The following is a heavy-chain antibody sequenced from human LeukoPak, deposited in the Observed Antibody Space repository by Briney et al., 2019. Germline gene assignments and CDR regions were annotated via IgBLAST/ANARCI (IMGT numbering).Heavy chain of an antibody. CDR2: INPNSGGT. CDR3: ARVGGYCSGGSCYERFGWFDP. V-gene: IGHV1-2*02. J-gene: IGHJ5*02. Sequence: GASVKVSCKASGYTFTGYYMHWVRQAPGQGLEWMGWINPNSGGTNYAQKFQGRVTMTRDTSIGTAYMELSRLRSDDTAVYYCARVGGYCSGGSCYERFGWFDPWGQGTLVTVSS. D-gene: IGHD2-15*01. CDR1: GYTFTGYY.